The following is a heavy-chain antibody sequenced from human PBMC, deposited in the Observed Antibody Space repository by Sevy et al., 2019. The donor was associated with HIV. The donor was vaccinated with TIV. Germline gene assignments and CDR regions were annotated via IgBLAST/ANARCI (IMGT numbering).Heavy chain of an antibody. V-gene: IGHV3-53*01. CDR2: IYSGGST. J-gene: IGHJ6*02. CDR1: GFTVSSNY. D-gene: IGHD5-12*01. Sequence: GGSLRLSCAASGFTVSSNYMSWVRQAPGKGLEWVSVIYSGGSTYYADSVKGRFTISGDNSKNTLYLQMNSLRAEDTAVYYCARDLGSGYDTYYYYGMDVWGQGTTVTVSS. CDR3: ARDLGSGYDTYYYYGMDV.